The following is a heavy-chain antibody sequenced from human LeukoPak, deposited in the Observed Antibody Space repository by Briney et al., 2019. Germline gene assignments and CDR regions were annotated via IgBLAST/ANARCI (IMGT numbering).Heavy chain of an antibody. Sequence: ASVKVSCKASGYTFTSYGISWVRQAPGQGLEWMGWISAYNGNTNYAQKLQGRVTMTTDTSTSTAYMELRSLRSDDTAVYYCARKSSDWSDYYYYYMDVWGKGTTVTVSS. CDR3: ARKSSDWSDYYYYYMDV. D-gene: IGHD6-19*01. CDR1: GYTFTSYG. V-gene: IGHV1-18*01. CDR2: ISAYNGNT. J-gene: IGHJ6*03.